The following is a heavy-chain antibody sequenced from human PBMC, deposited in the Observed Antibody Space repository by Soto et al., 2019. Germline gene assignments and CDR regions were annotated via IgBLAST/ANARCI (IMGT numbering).Heavy chain of an antibody. D-gene: IGHD2-15*01. CDR2: ISPSGGST. Sequence: ASVKVSCKASGYTFTSYYMHWVRQAPGQGLEWMGIISPSGGSTSYAQKFQGRVTMTRDTSTSTVYMELSSLRSEDTAVYYCARSLGVVVAATPHDAFDIWGQGTMVTVSS. V-gene: IGHV1-46*03. J-gene: IGHJ3*02. CDR1: GYTFTSYY. CDR3: ARSLGVVVAATPHDAFDI.